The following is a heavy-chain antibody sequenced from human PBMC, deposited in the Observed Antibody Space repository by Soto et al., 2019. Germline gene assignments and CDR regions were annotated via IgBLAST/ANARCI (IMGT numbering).Heavy chain of an antibody. Sequence: GGSLRLSCAASGFTFSSYGMHWVRQAPGKGLEWVAVISYDGSNKYYADSVKGRFTISRDNSKNTLYLQMNSLRAEDTAVYYCAKEQQQLVLYYWGQGTLVTVSS. D-gene: IGHD6-13*01. V-gene: IGHV3-30*18. CDR3: AKEQQQLVLYY. CDR1: GFTFSSYG. CDR2: ISYDGSNK. J-gene: IGHJ4*02.